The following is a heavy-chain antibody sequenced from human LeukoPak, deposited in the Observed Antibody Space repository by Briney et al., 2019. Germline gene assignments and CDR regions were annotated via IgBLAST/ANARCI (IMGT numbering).Heavy chain of an antibody. CDR2: ISRASESI. CDR3: SRDPRVLDY. Sequence: PGGSLRLSCQASGFNFNTYSMAWVRQAPGKGLEWVSIISRASESIFYADSVKGRFTISRDNAKNSLYLQMNGLRAEDTAVYYCSRDPRVLDYWGQGTLVTVSS. J-gene: IGHJ4*02. CDR1: GFNFNTYS. V-gene: IGHV3-21*04.